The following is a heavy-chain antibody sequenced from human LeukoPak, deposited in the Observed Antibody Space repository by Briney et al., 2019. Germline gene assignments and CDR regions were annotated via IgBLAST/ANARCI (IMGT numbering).Heavy chain of an antibody. CDR2: ISYDGSNK. Sequence: GGSLRLSCAASGFTFSSYAMHWVRQAPGKGLEWVAVISYDGSNKYYADSVKGRFTISRDNSKNTLYLQMNSLRAEDTAVYYCARATRYSSSSGLDYWGQGTLVTVSS. D-gene: IGHD6-6*01. J-gene: IGHJ4*02. CDR1: GFTFSSYA. CDR3: ARATRYSSSSGLDY. V-gene: IGHV3-30-3*01.